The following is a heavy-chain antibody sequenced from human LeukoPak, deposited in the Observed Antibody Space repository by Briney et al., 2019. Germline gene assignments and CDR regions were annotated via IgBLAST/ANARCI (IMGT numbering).Heavy chain of an antibody. J-gene: IGHJ3*02. CDR1: GGSFSGYY. CDR2: MHYSGAT. V-gene: IGHV4-34*01. Sequence: SETLSLTCAVYGGSFSGYYWIWIRQPPGKGLEWIGEMHYSGATNYNPSLKSRVTTSADTPKNQFSLKLSSVTAADTAAYYCARGRLEVYAFDIWGQGTMVTVSS. D-gene: IGHD3-3*01. CDR3: ARGRLEVYAFDI.